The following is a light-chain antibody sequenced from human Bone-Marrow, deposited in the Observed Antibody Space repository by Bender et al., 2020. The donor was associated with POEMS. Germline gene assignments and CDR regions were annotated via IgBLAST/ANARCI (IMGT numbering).Light chain of an antibody. CDR1: SSDVGSDNL. J-gene: IGLJ3*02. Sequence: QSALTQPASVSGSPGQSISISCTGTSSDVGSDNLVSWYRQHPGKAPKLIIFEVSERPSGVSHRFSGSKSGTSASLAITGLQSDDEAIYFCVAWDASLNGWVFGGGTKLTVL. CDR2: EVS. V-gene: IGLV2-14*02. CDR3: VAWDASLNGWV.